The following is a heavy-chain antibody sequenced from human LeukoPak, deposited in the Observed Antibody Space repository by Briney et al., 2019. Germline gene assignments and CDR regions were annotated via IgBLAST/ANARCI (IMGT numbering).Heavy chain of an antibody. CDR2: IKQDGSEK. J-gene: IGHJ5*02. CDR1: GFTFSSYW. Sequence: GGSLRLSCAASGFTFSSYWMSWVRQAPGKGLEWVANIKQDGSEKYYVDSAKGRFTISRDNAKNSLYLQMNSLRAEDTAVYYCARAGFVAGWQNPNKETNWFDPWGQGTLVTVSS. CDR3: ARAGFVAGWQNPNKETNWFDP. V-gene: IGHV3-7*01. D-gene: IGHD6-19*01.